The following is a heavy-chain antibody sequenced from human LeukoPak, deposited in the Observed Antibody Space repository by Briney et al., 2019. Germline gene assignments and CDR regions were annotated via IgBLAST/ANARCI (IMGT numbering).Heavy chain of an antibody. CDR3: ARDILPYYYYGMDV. Sequence: GRALRLSCAASGFTFSSYAMHCVRQAPGKGRERVAVISYDGSNKYYADSVKGRFTISRDNSKNTLYMQMNSLRAEDTAVYYCARDILPYYYYGMDVWGQGTPVTVSS. V-gene: IGHV3-30-3*01. CDR1: GFTFSSYA. CDR2: ISYDGSNK. J-gene: IGHJ6*02.